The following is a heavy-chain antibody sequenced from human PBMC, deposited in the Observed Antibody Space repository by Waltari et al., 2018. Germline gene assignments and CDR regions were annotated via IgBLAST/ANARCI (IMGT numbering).Heavy chain of an antibody. CDR2: VHGSGRA. CDR1: GDSGSSRYW. D-gene: IGHD2-15*01. J-gene: IGHJ4*02. V-gene: IGHV4-4*02. Sequence: QLRLQESGPGLVKPSGTLSLTCAVSGDSGSSRYWWSWVRQTPQRGLEWIGQVHGSGRANYNPSFATRVTVSLETSNNQFSLKVTSATAADTAVYYCARDRGRGLHLDTWGPGTLVTVS. CDR3: ARDRGRGLHLDT.